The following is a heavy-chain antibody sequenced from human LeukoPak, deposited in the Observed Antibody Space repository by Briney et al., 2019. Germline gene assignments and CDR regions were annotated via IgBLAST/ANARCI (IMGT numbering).Heavy chain of an antibody. J-gene: IGHJ4*02. D-gene: IGHD5-24*01. CDR1: GFTFSSYS. CDR2: ISSSSSYI. Sequence: GGSLRLSCAASGFTFSSYSMNWVRQAPGKGLEWVSSISSSSSYIYYADSVKGRFTISRDNAKNSLYLQMNSLRAEDTAVYYCAPKPGMATISDYWGQGTLVTVSS. CDR3: APKPGMATISDY. V-gene: IGHV3-21*01.